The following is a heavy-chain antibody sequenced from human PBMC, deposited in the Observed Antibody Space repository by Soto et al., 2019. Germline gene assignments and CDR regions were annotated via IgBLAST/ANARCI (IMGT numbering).Heavy chain of an antibody. CDR2: IYYSGST. CDR3: ARRISYCSGGSCYFGSWFDP. Sequence: SETLSLTCTVSGGSISSSSYYWGWIRQPPGKGLEWIGSIYYSGSTYYNPSLKSRVTISVDTSKNQFSLKLSSVTAADTAVYYCARRISYCSGGSCYFGSWFDPWGQGTLVTVSS. V-gene: IGHV4-39*01. J-gene: IGHJ5*02. CDR1: GGSISSSSYY. D-gene: IGHD2-15*01.